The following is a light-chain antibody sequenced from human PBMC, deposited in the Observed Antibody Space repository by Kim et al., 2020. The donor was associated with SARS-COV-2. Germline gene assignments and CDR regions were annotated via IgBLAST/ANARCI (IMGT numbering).Light chain of an antibody. J-gene: IGLJ2*01. V-gene: IGLV2-14*04. CDR2: DVS. CDR3: SSYPCSSPVV. CDR1: SCDVGGYNY. Sequence: GQSITISCTGTSCDVGGYNYVSWYQQHPGKAPKLLIYDVSKRPSGVSNRFSGSKSGNTASLTISGLQAEDGAASYCSSYPCSSPVVFGRGPQLPVL.